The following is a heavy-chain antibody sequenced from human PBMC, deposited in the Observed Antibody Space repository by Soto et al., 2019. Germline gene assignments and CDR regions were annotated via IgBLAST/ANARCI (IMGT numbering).Heavy chain of an antibody. Sequence: PGESLNISCKGSGYSFTSYWIGWVRQMPGKGLEWMGIIYPGDSDTRYSPSFQGQVTISADKSINTAYLQWSSLKASDTAMYYCARLDIVATHYYGMDVWGQGTTVTVSS. CDR1: GYSFTSYW. V-gene: IGHV5-51*01. CDR2: IYPGDSDT. J-gene: IGHJ6*02. D-gene: IGHD5-12*01. CDR3: ARLDIVATHYYGMDV.